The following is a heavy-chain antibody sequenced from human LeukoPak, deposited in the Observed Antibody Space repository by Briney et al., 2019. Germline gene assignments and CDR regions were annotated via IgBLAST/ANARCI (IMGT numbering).Heavy chain of an antibody. J-gene: IGHJ4*02. CDR3: AKESSRSWFRGDSQ. CDR1: GFAFSNYG. D-gene: IGHD6-13*01. Sequence: GGSLRLSCAASGFAFSNYGLHWVRQARGKGLEGVALISTDGSGKNYADSVKGRFTISRDNSKNTLYLQMNSLRAEDTALYYCAKESSRSWFRGDSQWGQGTLVAV. CDR2: ISTDGSGK. V-gene: IGHV3-30*18.